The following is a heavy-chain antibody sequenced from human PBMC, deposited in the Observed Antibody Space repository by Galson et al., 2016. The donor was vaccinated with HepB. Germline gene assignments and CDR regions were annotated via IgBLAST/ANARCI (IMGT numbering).Heavy chain of an antibody. J-gene: IGHJ6*04. V-gene: IGHV3-9*01. D-gene: IGHD5-18*01. CDR2: ISWGGGRK. Sequence: SLRLSCAASGFTFDDYGLHWVRQAPGKGLEWVSGISWGGGRKGYADSVKGRFTISRDNTKKSLYLQMTSLRPEDTALYYCGKDVGTGGYSNGYYYGMDAWGEGTTVTFSS. CDR3: GKDVGTGGYSNGYYYGMDA. CDR1: GFTFDDYG.